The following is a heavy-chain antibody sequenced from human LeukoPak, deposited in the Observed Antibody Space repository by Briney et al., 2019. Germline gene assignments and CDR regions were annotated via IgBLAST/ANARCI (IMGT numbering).Heavy chain of an antibody. Sequence: GESLKISCEGSGYSFTSYWIGWVRQMPGKGLEWMGIIYPGDSDTRYSPSFQGQVTISADKSISTAYLQWSSLKASDTAMYYCASGYSSSWSPFDYWGQGTLVTVSS. CDR3: ASGYSSSWSPFDY. J-gene: IGHJ4*02. V-gene: IGHV5-51*01. D-gene: IGHD6-13*01. CDR2: IYPGDSDT. CDR1: GYSFTSYW.